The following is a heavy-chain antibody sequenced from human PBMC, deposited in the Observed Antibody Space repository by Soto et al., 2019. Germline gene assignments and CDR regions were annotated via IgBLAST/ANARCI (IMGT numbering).Heavy chain of an antibody. V-gene: IGHV4-39*01. D-gene: IGHD5-18*01. Sequence: XRTLSLTCSVPGASISGSRSYWGWIRQPPGKGLEWIGSIYYSGSTYYNPSLKSRVTISVDTSKNQFSLKLSSVTAADTAVYYCARVPPRYSSGSLGYGMDVWGQGTTVTVSS. CDR1: GASISGSRSY. CDR2: IYYSGST. CDR3: ARVPPRYSSGSLGYGMDV. J-gene: IGHJ6*02.